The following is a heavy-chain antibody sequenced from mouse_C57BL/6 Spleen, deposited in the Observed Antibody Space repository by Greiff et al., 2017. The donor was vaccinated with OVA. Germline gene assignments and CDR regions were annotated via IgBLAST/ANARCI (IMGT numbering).Heavy chain of an antibody. Sequence: VQLQQPGAELVRPGSSVKLSCKASGYTFTSYWMDWVKQRPGQGLEWIGNIYPSDSETHYNQKFKDKATLTVDKSSSTAYMQLTSLTSEDSAVYYCASSPLYDYAWFADWGQGTLVTVSA. D-gene: IGHD2-4*01. V-gene: IGHV1-61*01. CDR3: ASSPLYDYAWFAD. CDR1: GYTFTSYW. CDR2: IYPSDSET. J-gene: IGHJ3*01.